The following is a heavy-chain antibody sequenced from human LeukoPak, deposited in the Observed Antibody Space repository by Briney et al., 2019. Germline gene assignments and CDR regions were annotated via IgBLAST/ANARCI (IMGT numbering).Heavy chain of an antibody. V-gene: IGHV1-69*05. D-gene: IGHD2-2*02. Sequence: SVKVSCKASGCTFTSYAICWVRQAPGQGLEWMGGIIPIFGTANYAQKFQGRVTITTDESTSTAYMELSSLRSEGTAVYYCATTKPAAIMGWFDPWGQGTLVTVS. J-gene: IGHJ5*02. CDR3: ATTKPAAIMGWFDP. CDR2: IIPIFGTA. CDR1: GCTFTSYA.